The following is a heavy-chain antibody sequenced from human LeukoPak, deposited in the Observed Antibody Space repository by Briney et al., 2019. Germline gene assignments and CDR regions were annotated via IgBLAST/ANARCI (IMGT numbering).Heavy chain of an antibody. D-gene: IGHD5-24*01. CDR1: GDSISSSSYY. CDR3: ARRGGLQSPFGY. Sequence: PSETLSLTCTVSGDSISSSSYYWGWIRQPPGKGLEWIGSIYYSGRTYYNPSLKSRVTISADTSKNQFSLKLSSVTAADTAVYYCARRGGLQSPFGYWGQGTLVTVSS. CDR2: IYYSGRT. V-gene: IGHV4-39*01. J-gene: IGHJ4*02.